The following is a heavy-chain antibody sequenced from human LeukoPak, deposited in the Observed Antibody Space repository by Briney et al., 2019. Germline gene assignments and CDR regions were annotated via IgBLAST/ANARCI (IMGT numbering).Heavy chain of an antibody. J-gene: IGHJ4*02. CDR1: GFTFSSYA. D-gene: IGHD6-19*01. CDR2: ISSSSSTI. Sequence: PGGSLRLSCAASGFTFSSYAMSWVRQAPGKGLEWVSYISSSSSTIYYADSVKGRFTISRDNSENTLYLQMSSLTDEDTAVYFCAKRGDRSGWSYYFDYWGQGTLVTVSS. V-gene: IGHV3-48*02. CDR3: AKRGDRSGWSYYFDY.